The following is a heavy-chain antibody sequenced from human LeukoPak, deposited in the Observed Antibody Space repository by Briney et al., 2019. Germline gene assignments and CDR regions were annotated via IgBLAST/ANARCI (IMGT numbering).Heavy chain of an antibody. CDR2: IYYSGST. Sequence: SETLSLTCTVSGGSISSYYWSWIRQPPGKGLEWIGYIYYSGSTNYNPSLKSRVTISVDTSKNQFSLKLSSVTAADTAVYYCARGDLALLWFGGVFDIWGQGTMVTVPS. CDR1: GGSISSYY. D-gene: IGHD3-10*01. J-gene: IGHJ3*02. V-gene: IGHV4-59*01. CDR3: ARGDLALLWFGGVFDI.